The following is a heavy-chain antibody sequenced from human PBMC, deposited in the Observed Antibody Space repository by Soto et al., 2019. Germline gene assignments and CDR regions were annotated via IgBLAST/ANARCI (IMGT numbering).Heavy chain of an antibody. CDR1: GFTFSNYA. Sequence: EVQLLESGGGLVQPGGSLRLSCAASGFTFSNYAMSWVRTAPGKGLEWVSGISNSGGSTYYADSAKGRFTIYKDNAKNAHYLQMSSLRADYTAVYYCAKDGAGLTTVDHFDYWGQGTLVTVSS. D-gene: IGHD4-17*01. J-gene: IGHJ4*02. CDR3: AKDGAGLTTVDHFDY. V-gene: IGHV3-23*01. CDR2: ISNSGGST.